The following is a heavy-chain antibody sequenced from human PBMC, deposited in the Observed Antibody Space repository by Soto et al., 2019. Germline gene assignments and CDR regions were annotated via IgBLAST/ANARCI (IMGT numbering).Heavy chain of an antibody. D-gene: IGHD3-16*01. CDR3: AISQDRGGRTTFIY. CDR1: GFTFDDNA. CDR2: INWKSDI. V-gene: IGHV3-9*01. J-gene: IGHJ4*02. Sequence: PGGSLRLSCAVSGFTFDDNAMHWVRQAPEKGLEWVSGINWKSDIGYADSVKGRFTISRDNAENSLYLQMNSLRAEDPALYYCAISQDRGGRTTFIYWGQGTLVTVSS.